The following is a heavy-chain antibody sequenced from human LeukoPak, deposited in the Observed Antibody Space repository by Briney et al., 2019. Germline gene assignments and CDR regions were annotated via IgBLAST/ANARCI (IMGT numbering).Heavy chain of an antibody. CDR1: GYTFTGYY. CDR3: ARSRTAAGPEPSYYYGMDV. CDR2: INPNSGGT. Sequence: ASVKVSCKASGYTFTGYYMHWVRQAPGQGLEWMGWINPNSGGTNYAQKFQGWVTMTRDTSISTAYMELSRLRSDDTAVYYCARSRTAAGPEPSYYYGMDVWGQGTTVTVSS. V-gene: IGHV1-2*04. J-gene: IGHJ6*02. D-gene: IGHD6-13*01.